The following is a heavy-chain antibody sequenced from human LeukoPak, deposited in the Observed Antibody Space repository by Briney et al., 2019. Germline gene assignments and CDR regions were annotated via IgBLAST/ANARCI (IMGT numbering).Heavy chain of an antibody. CDR3: ASDQLQDRDFDY. D-gene: IGHD1-26*01. J-gene: IGHJ4*02. Sequence: SVKVSCKASGGTFSSYAISWVRQAPGQGLEWMGRIIPILGIANYAQKFQGRVTITADKSTSTAYMELSSLRSEDTAVYYCASDQLQDRDFDYWGQGTLVTVSS. CDR1: GGTFSSYA. CDR2: IIPILGIA. V-gene: IGHV1-69*04.